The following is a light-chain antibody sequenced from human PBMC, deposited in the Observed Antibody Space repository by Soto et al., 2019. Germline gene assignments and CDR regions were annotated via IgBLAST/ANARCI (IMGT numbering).Light chain of an antibody. J-gene: IGKJ1*01. Sequence: IQMTQSASTLSASIGNRVTITCRASQSINNRLAWYQQMPGKAPNLLIYDASTLESGVPSRFRGSGSETEFTLTISGLKPDDFATYYCQQFIDGWTFGQGTKVDIK. V-gene: IGKV1-5*01. CDR2: DAS. CDR3: QQFIDGWT. CDR1: QSINNR.